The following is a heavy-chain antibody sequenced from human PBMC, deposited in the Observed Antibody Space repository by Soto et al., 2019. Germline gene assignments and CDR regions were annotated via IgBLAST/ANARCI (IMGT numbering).Heavy chain of an antibody. V-gene: IGHV1-69*06. D-gene: IGHD2-8*01. CDR3: ARRANRGLDV. CDR1: GGTFSRYA. CDR2: VIPPFNSA. Sequence: QVQLVQSGAEVRKPGSSVKVSCESSGGTFSRYAINWVQQAPGQGLEWMGGVIPPFNSAAYAQKFQGRVKITADTSTSTAYMELSSLRSEDTAVYYCARRANRGLDVWGQGTTVTVSS. J-gene: IGHJ6*02.